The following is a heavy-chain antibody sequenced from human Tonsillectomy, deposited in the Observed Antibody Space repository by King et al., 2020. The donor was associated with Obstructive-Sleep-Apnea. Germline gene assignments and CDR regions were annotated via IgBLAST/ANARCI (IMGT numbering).Heavy chain of an antibody. J-gene: IGHJ5*02. CDR3: ARGSGAAAINWFDP. V-gene: IGHV4-34*01. D-gene: IGHD6-13*01. Sequence: QVQLQQWGAGLLKPSETLSLTCAVFGGSFSDYYWSWIRQPPGKGLEWIGEINHSGSTNYNPSLKSRVAVSADTSKNQLSLKLSSVTAADTAVYYCARGSGAAAINWFDPWGQGTLVTVSS. CDR1: GGSFSDYY. CDR2: INHSGST.